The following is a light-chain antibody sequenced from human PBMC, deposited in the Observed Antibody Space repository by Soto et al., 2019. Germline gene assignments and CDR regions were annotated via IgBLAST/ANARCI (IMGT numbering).Light chain of an antibody. CDR2: TAS. J-gene: IGKJ2*01. CDR3: QQSYSRPYT. CDR1: QDISGL. Sequence: DIQMTQSPSSLSASLGDRVSITCRASQDISGLLTWYQQIPGRAPRLLIYTASTLQIGVPSRFSGSKSGTDFTLTISSLQPEDSATYYCQQSYSRPYTFGQGTKLEIK. V-gene: IGKV1-39*01.